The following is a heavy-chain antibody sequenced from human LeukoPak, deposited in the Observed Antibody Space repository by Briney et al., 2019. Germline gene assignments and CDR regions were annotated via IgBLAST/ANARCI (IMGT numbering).Heavy chain of an antibody. CDR2: IKQDGREK. CDR1: GFTLSSYW. J-gene: IGHJ4*02. D-gene: IGHD6-13*01. CDR3: ARIGGIAAACDY. Sequence: GGSLRLSCAASGFTLSSYWMSWVRQPPGKGLEWVANIKQDGREKYYVDSVKGRFTISRDNAKNSLYLQMNSLTAEDTAVYYCARIGGIAAACDYWGQGTLVTVSS. V-gene: IGHV3-7*04.